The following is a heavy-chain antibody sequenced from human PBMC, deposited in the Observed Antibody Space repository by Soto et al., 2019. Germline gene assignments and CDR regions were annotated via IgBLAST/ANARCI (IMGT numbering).Heavy chain of an antibody. CDR2: IWYDGSNK. D-gene: IGHD3-3*01. J-gene: IGHJ4*02. Sequence: PGGSLRLSCAASGFTFSSYSMNWVRQAPGKGLEWVSTIWYDGSNKYYADSVKGRFTISRDNSKNTLYLQMNSLRAEDTAVYYCARDLGYDFWSGYLTRRYFDYWGQGTLVTVSS. V-gene: IGHV3-33*08. CDR3: ARDLGYDFWSGYLTRRYFDY. CDR1: GFTFSSYS.